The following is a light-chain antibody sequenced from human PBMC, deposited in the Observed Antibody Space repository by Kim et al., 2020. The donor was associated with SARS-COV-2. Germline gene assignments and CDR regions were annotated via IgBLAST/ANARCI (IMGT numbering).Light chain of an antibody. CDR2: KDS. V-gene: IGLV3-25*03. CDR3: QSADSSGTYGV. CDR1: ALPKQY. J-gene: IGLJ3*02. Sequence: VSVSPGQTARITCSGDALPKQYAYWYQQKPGQAPVLVIYKDSERPSGIPERFSGSSSGTTVTLTISGVQAEDEADYYCQSADSSGTYGVFGGGTQLTVL.